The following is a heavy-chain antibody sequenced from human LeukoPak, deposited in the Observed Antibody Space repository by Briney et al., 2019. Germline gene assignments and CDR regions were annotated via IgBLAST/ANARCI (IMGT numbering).Heavy chain of an antibody. D-gene: IGHD2-8*01. Sequence: GGSLSLSCAASGFIFSSFGIHWVRETPGKGLEWVAFVRFGGGEKYYADSGKGRFTVSKDNSKNTLYLQINSLRPEDTAVYYCAKGGARDVWYFAYWGLGVLVTVSS. V-gene: IGHV3-30*02. CDR1: GFIFSSFG. CDR3: AKGGARDVWYFAY. J-gene: IGHJ4*02. CDR2: VRFGGGEK.